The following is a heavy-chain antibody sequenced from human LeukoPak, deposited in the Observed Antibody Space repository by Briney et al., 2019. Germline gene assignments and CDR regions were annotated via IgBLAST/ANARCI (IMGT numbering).Heavy chain of an antibody. D-gene: IGHD2-21*01. CDR3: AKFLPTHIVVANYYFDY. CDR2: INGNGDST. CDR1: GFTFAGYA. J-gene: IGHJ4*02. Sequence: GGSLRLSCAASGFTFAGYAMAWVRQAPGKGLNWVTGINGNGDSTYYADSVKGRFTISRDNSRNTLYLQMNSLRAEDTAVYYCAKFLPTHIVVANYYFDYWGQGTLVTVSS. V-gene: IGHV3-23*01.